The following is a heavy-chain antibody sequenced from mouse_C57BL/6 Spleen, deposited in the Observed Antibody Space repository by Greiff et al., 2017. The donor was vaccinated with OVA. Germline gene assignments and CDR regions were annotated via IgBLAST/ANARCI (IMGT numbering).Heavy chain of an antibody. Sequence: EVKLVESGPGLVKPSQSLSLTCSVTGYSITSGYYWNWIRQFPGNKLEWMGYISYDGSNNYNPSLKNRISITRDTSKNQFFLKLNSVTTEDTATYYCAETGSGYWGQGTTLTVSS. V-gene: IGHV3-6*01. D-gene: IGHD4-1*01. CDR3: AETGSGY. J-gene: IGHJ2*01. CDR2: ISYDGSN. CDR1: GYSITSGYY.